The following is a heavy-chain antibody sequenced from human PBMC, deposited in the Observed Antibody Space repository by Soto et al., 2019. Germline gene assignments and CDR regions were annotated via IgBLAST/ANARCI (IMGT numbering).Heavy chain of an antibody. J-gene: IGHJ5*02. Sequence: TSETLSLTCTVSGISIDNYYCSWIRQSAGKGLEWIGRIYSSGTTNYNPSLKSRVTMSVDMSKSQFSLNVRSVTAADTAVYYCVRDVGGSGWFAPWGQGTLVTVSS. CDR2: IYSSGTT. CDR1: GISIDNYY. V-gene: IGHV4-4*07. CDR3: VRDVGGSGWFAP.